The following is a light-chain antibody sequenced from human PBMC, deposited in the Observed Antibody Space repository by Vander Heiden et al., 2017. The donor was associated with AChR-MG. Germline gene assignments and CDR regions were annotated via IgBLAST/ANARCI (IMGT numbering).Light chain of an antibody. V-gene: IGLV3-21*04. CDR3: QVWDSSSDHLYV. CDR1: NIGSKS. CDR2: YDS. J-gene: IGLJ1*01. Sequence: SSVLTQPPSVSVAPGKPARITCGGNNIGSKSVHWYQQKPGQAPVLVIYYDSDRTSGIPERFSGSNSGNTATLTISRVEAGDEADYYCQVWDSSSDHLYVFGTGTKVTVL.